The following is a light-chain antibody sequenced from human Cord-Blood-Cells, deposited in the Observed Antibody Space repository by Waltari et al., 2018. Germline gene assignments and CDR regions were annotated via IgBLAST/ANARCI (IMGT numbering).Light chain of an antibody. J-gene: IGLJ1*01. Sequence: QSALTQPASVSGSPGQSITLSCTGTSSDVGGYNYVSWYQQHPGKAPKLMIYEVSNRPSGVSNRFSGSKSGNTASLTSSGLQAEDEADYYCSSYTSSSTYVFGTGTKVTVL. CDR2: EVS. CDR1: SSDVGGYNY. CDR3: SSYTSSSTYV. V-gene: IGLV2-14*01.